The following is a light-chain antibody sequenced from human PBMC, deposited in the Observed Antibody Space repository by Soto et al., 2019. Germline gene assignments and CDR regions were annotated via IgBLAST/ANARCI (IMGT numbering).Light chain of an antibody. CDR1: QSVLYSSNNKNY. CDR3: KQYYSSPSWA. J-gene: IGKJ1*01. CDR2: WAS. V-gene: IGKV4-1*01. Sequence: DIVMTQSPDSLAVSLGERATINCKSSQSVLYSSNNKNYLAWYQQKPGLPPKLLIYWASTRESWVPDRFSGSGSGTDFTLTISSLQAEDVAVYYCKQYYSSPSWAFGQGTKVEIK.